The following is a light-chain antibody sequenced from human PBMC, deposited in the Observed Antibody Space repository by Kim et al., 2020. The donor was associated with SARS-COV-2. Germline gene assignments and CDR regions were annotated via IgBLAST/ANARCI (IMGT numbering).Light chain of an antibody. Sequence: DIQMTQSPSSLSASVGDRVTITCRTSQSISSHLNWYHQKPGRAPKLLIYAASTLQGGVPSRFSGSGSETDFTLTISSLQPDDFAVFYCQQYKTPPWTFGQGTKVDIK. CDR3: QQYKTPPWT. CDR2: AAS. J-gene: IGKJ1*01. V-gene: IGKV1-39*01. CDR1: QSISSH.